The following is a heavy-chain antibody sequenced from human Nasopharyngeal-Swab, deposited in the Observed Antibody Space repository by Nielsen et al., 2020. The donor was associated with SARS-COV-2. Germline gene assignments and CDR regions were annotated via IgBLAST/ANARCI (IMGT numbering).Heavy chain of an antibody. J-gene: IGHJ4*02. CDR2: IYYSGST. CDR3: ARRGYGSGNSKYYFDY. V-gene: IGHV4-39*01. D-gene: IGHD3-10*01. Sequence: SETLSLTCTVSGGSISSSSYYWGWIRQPPGKGLEWIGSIYYSGSTYYNPSLKSRVTISVDTSKNQFSLKLSSVTAADTAVYYCARRGYGSGNSKYYFDYWGQGTLVTVSS. CDR1: GGSISSSSYY.